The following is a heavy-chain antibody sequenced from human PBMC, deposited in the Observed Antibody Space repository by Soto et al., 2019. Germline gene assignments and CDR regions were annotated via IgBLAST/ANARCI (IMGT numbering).Heavy chain of an antibody. J-gene: IGHJ4*02. CDR1: GGSISSSSYY. D-gene: IGHD2-8*01. CDR3: ARRNGGLFDY. CDR2: IYYSGST. V-gene: IGHV4-39*01. Sequence: SETLSLTCSVFGGSISSSSYYWGWIRQPPGKGLEWIGSIYYSGSTYYNPSLKSRVTISVDTSKNQFSLKLSSVTAADTAVYYCARRNGGLFDYWGQGTLVTVSS.